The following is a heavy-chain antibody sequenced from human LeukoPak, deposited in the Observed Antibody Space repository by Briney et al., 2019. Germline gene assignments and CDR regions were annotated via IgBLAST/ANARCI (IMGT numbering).Heavy chain of an antibody. V-gene: IGHV4-39*01. Sequence: SETLSLTCTVSGGSISSSSYYWGWIRQPPGKGLEWIGSLYYSGSTYYNPSLKRRVTISVDTSKNQFSLKLSSVTAADTAVYYCARHRSGWFDPWGQGTLVTVSS. J-gene: IGHJ5*02. D-gene: IGHD3-10*01. CDR1: GGSISSSSYY. CDR3: ARHRSGWFDP. CDR2: LYYSGST.